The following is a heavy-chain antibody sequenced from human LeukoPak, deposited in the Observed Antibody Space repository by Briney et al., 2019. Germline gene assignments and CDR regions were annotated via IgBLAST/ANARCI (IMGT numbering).Heavy chain of an antibody. CDR2: ISSSGSTI. D-gene: IGHD3-10*02. CDR3: AELGITMIGGV. Sequence: GGSLRLSCAASGFIFSSYEMNWVRQAAGEGLEWVSYISSSGSTIYYADSVKGRFTISRDNAKNSLYLQMNSLKAEATAVYYCAELGITMIGGVWGKGTTVTISS. V-gene: IGHV3-48*03. CDR1: GFIFSSYE. J-gene: IGHJ6*04.